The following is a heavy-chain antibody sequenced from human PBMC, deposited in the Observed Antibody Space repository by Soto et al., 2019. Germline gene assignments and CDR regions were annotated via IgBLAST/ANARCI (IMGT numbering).Heavy chain of an antibody. J-gene: IGHJ4*02. Sequence: SETLSLTCAVYGGSFSGYYWSWIRQPPGKGLEWIGEINHSGSTNYNPSLKSRVTISVDTSKNQFSLKLSSVTAADTAVYYCARVTGQWLREKFDYWGQGTLVTVSS. CDR2: INHSGST. V-gene: IGHV4-34*01. D-gene: IGHD5-12*01. CDR1: GGSFSGYY. CDR3: ARVTGQWLREKFDY.